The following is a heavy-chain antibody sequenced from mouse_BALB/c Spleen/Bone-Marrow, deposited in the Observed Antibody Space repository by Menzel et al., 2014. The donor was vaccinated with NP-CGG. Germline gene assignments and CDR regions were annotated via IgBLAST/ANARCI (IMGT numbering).Heavy chain of an antibody. V-gene: IGHV1-80*01. J-gene: IGHJ2*01. CDR1: GYAFGAYW. Sequence: QVQLQQSGAELVRPGSSVKISCKASGYAFGAYWMNWVKQRPGQGLEWIGQIYPGDGDTNYNGKFKGKATLTADKSSSTAYMQLSSLTSEDSAVYFCTRSTATFDYWGQGTTLTVSS. CDR3: TRSTATFDY. D-gene: IGHD1-2*01. CDR2: IYPGDGDT.